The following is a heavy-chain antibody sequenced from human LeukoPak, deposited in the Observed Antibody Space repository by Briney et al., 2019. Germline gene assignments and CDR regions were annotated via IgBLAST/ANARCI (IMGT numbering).Heavy chain of an antibody. CDR2: IGTIDDT. Sequence: GGSLRLSCATSGFNFNLYDMHWVRQTIGGGLEWVSAIGTIDDTYYPESVKGRFTISRENAKNSLYLQMNSLRAEDTAVYAELGITMIGGVWGKGTTATISS. J-gene: IGHJ6*04. CDR1: GFNFNLYD. CDR3: LGITMIGGV. D-gene: IGHD3-10*02. V-gene: IGHV3-13*01.